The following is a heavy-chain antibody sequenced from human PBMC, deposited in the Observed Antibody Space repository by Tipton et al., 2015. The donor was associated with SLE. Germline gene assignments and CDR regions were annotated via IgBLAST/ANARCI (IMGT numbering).Heavy chain of an antibody. D-gene: IGHD2-15*01. CDR2: IYHSGST. V-gene: IGHV4-38-2*01. Sequence: TLSLTCAVSGYSISSGYYWGWIRQPPGKGLEWIGSIYHSGSTNYNPSLKSRVTISVDTSKNQFSLKLSSVTAADTAVYYCARVVRGAFDIWGQGTMVTVSS. CDR3: ARVVRGAFDI. CDR1: GYSISSGYY. J-gene: IGHJ3*02.